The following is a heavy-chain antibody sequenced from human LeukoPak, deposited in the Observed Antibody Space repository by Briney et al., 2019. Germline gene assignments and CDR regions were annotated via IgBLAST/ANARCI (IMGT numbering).Heavy chain of an antibody. CDR1: GFTFSNFG. CDR3: AKDQVDFGNYYYYYMDV. CDR2: ISYDGSNK. Sequence: PGGSLRLSCAASGFTFSNFGMHWVRQAPGKGLEWVAVISYDGSNKYYADSVKGRFTISRDNSKNTLYLQMNSLRAEDTAVYYCAKDQVDFGNYYYYYMDVWGKGTTVIVSS. V-gene: IGHV3-33*05. J-gene: IGHJ6*03. D-gene: IGHD3-3*01.